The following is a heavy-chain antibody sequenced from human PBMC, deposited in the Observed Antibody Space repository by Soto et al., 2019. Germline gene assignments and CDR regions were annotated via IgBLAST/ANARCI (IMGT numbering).Heavy chain of an antibody. D-gene: IGHD4-4*01. V-gene: IGHV1-69*08. CDR1: GGTFSSYT. Sequence: QVKLVQSGAEVKKPGSSLKVSCKASGGTFSSYTISWVRQAPGQGLEWLGRIIPSLGIANYAQKFQGRVTITADKSTSTAYMELSSLRSEDTAVYYCAREFHRNPNVCVDYWGQGTLVTVSS. CDR3: AREFHRNPNVCVDY. J-gene: IGHJ4*02. CDR2: IIPSLGIA.